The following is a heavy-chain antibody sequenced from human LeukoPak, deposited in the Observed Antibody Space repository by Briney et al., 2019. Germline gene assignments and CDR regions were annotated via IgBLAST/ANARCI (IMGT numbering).Heavy chain of an antibody. Sequence: PGGSLRLSCAASGFSFNDYGMSWVRQAPGQGPEWVSGITWNGGSTDYAASVKGRFTISRDNAKNSLYLRMNSLRDEDTALYYCARGIWEMATIPYWYFDIWGRGTLVTVSS. CDR3: ARGIWEMATIPYWYFDI. CDR1: GFSFNDYG. V-gene: IGHV3-20*04. CDR2: ITWNGGST. D-gene: IGHD5-24*01. J-gene: IGHJ2*01.